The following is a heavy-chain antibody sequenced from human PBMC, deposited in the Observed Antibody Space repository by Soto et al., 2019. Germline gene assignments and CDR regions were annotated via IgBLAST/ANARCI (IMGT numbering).Heavy chain of an antibody. V-gene: IGHV1-69*01. D-gene: IGHD1-26*01. CDR2: IIPFFGTS. J-gene: IGHJ6*02. CDR1: GGTFSSYP. CDR3: ARVGHITNYGMAV. Sequence: QVQLVQSGAEVKKPGSSVKVFCEASGGTFSSYPINWVRQAPGQGLEWMGGIIPFFGTSNYAKKFQGRVTITADDSTSTAYMELRSLRSEDTAVYYCARVGHITNYGMAVWGQGTTVTVSS.